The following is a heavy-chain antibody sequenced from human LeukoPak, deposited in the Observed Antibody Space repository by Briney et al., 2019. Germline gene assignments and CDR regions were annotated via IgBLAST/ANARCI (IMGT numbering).Heavy chain of an antibody. CDR1: GFTFSSYA. J-gene: IGHJ4*02. D-gene: IGHD6-19*01. V-gene: IGHV3-64D*06. Sequence: GGSLRLSCSASGFTFSSYAMHWVRQAPGKGLEYVSAISSNGGSTYYADSVKGRFTISRDNSKNTLYLQMSSLRAEDTAVYYCVNVWSVAGQGYWGQGTLVTVSS. CDR2: ISSNGGST. CDR3: VNVWSVAGQGY.